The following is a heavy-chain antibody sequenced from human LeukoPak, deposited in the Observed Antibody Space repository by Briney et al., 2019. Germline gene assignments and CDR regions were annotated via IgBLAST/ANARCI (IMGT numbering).Heavy chain of an antibody. D-gene: IGHD1-26*01. CDR1: GGSISSGGYY. CDR3: ARDEVVGPYRWFDP. J-gene: IGHJ5*02. CDR2: IYYSGST. V-gene: IGHV4-31*03. Sequence: KASKTLSLTCTVSGGSISSGGYYWSWIRQHPGKGLEWIGYIYYSGSTYYNPSLKSRVTISVDTSKNQFSLKLSSVTAADTAVYYCARDEVVGPYRWFDPWGQGTLVTVSS.